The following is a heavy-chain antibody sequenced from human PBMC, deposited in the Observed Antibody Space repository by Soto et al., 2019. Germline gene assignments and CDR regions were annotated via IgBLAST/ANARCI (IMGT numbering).Heavy chain of an antibody. Sequence: QVLLVESGGGVVQPGRSLRLSCAASGFTFSTYGMHWVRQAPGKGLEWVAVISHDGNNKYYADSVKGRFTISRDNSKNTLYLEMNSLRAEDTALYSCAKAEGFHYGIWSGPDYWGERALVSVAS. D-gene: IGHD3-3*01. V-gene: IGHV3-30*18. CDR3: AKAEGFHYGIWSGPDY. CDR2: ISHDGNNK. CDR1: GFTFSTYG. J-gene: IGHJ4*02.